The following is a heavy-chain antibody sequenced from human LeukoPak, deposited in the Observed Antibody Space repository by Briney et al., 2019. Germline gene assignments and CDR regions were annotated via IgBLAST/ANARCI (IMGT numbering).Heavy chain of an antibody. J-gene: IGHJ4*02. CDR2: ISYDGSNK. Sequence: GRSLRLSCAASGFTFSSYAMHWVRQAPGKGLEWVAVISYDGSNKYYADSVKGRFTISRGNSKNTLYLQMNSQRAEDTAVYYCARGLRWGFVVPAAHLAYFDYWGQGTLVTVSS. D-gene: IGHD2-2*01. CDR1: GFTFSSYA. CDR3: ARGLRWGFVVPAAHLAYFDY. V-gene: IGHV3-30*01.